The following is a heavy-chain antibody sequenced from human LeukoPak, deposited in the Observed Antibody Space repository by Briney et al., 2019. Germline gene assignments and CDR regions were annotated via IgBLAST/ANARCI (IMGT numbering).Heavy chain of an antibody. V-gene: IGHV3-23*01. Sequence: GGSLRLSCAASGFTFSSYAMSWVRQAPGKGLEWVSAISGSGGSTYYADSVKGRFTISRDNSKNTLYLQMNSLRAEDTAVYYCAKCHDSSGYHYDAFDIWGQGTMVTVSS. D-gene: IGHD3-22*01. CDR3: AKCHDSSGYHYDAFDI. CDR1: GFTFSSYA. J-gene: IGHJ3*02. CDR2: ISGSGGST.